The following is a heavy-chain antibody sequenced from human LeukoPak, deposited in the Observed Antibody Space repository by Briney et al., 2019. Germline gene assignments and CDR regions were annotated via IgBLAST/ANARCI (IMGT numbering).Heavy chain of an antibody. Sequence: NPGGSLRLCCAASGFTFSNAWMSWVRQAPGKGLEWVGRIKSKTDGGTTDYAAPVKGRFTISRDDSKNTLYLQMNSLKTEDTAVYYCTTSPPSAQVDYWGQGTLVTVSS. J-gene: IGHJ4*02. CDR1: GFTFSNAW. V-gene: IGHV3-15*01. CDR2: IKSKTDGGTT. CDR3: TTSPPSAQVDY.